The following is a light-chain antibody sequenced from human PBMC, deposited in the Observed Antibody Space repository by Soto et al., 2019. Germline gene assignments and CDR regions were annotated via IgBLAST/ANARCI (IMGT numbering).Light chain of an antibody. J-gene: IGKJ3*01. CDR1: QGISNS. Sequence: DIQMTQSPSSLSASVGDTVTITCRASQGISNSLAWFQQKPGRVPQFLIYAASTLQPGVPPRFSGSGSGTDFTHTISSLQPEDVATYYCQNYNSAPLTFGPGTRVDIK. CDR3: QNYNSAPLT. CDR2: AAS. V-gene: IGKV1-27*01.